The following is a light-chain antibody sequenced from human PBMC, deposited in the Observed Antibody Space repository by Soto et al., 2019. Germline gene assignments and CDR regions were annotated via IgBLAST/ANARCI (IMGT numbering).Light chain of an antibody. Sequence: VMTQSPGTLSVSPGERDTLSCRASQSVSINLAWYQQKPGQAPRLLIYDASTRATGIPARFSGSGSGTDFTLTISRLEPEDFAVYYCQQYGSSGTFGQGTKVDIK. V-gene: IGKV3-20*01. CDR1: QSVSIN. J-gene: IGKJ1*01. CDR3: QQYGSSGT. CDR2: DAS.